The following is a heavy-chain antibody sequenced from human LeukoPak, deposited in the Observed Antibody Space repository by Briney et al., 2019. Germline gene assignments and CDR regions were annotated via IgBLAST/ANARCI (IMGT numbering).Heavy chain of an antibody. CDR3: ARRGPAGSSSSGMDI. V-gene: IGHV6-1*01. D-gene: IGHD6-6*01. CDR2: TYYRSKWYN. CDR1: GDSVSSNSAA. Sequence: SQTLSLTCGISGDSVSSNSAAWNWIRQSPARGLEWLGRTYYRSKWYNDYAESVESRITINPDTSKNQFSLQLNSVTPEDTVVYYCARRGPAGSSSSGMDIWGQGTTVTVSS. J-gene: IGHJ6*02.